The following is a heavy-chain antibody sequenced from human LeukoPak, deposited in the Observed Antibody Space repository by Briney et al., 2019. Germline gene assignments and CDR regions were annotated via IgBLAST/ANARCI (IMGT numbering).Heavy chain of an antibody. CDR2: INQDENEK. CDR1: GFPFHNYW. V-gene: IGHV3-7*01. D-gene: IGHD3-10*01. J-gene: IGHJ4*02. Sequence: GSLRLSCAASGFPFHNYWMTWVRQAPGKGLEWVANINQDENEKYYLDSVKGRFTISRDNAETSLFLQMTSLRVEDTAIYYCARGLYGSGRRSLMAHWGPGTLVAVSS. CDR3: ARGLYGSGRRSLMAH.